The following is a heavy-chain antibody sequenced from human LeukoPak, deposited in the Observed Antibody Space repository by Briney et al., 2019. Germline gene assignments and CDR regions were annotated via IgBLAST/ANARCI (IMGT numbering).Heavy chain of an antibody. J-gene: IGHJ6*03. Sequence: RSGGSLRLXCAASGFTFDDYGMSWVRQAPGKGLEWVSGINWNGGSTGYAGSVKGRFTISRDNAKNSLYLQINSLRAEDTALYYCARPYDYYMDVWGKGTTVTVSS. CDR2: INWNGGST. CDR3: ARPYDYYMDV. V-gene: IGHV3-20*04. CDR1: GFTFDDYG.